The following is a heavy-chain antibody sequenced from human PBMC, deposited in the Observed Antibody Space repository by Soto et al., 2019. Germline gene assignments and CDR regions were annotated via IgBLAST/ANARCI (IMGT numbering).Heavy chain of an antibody. CDR1: GGTFSSYA. Sequence: QVQLVQSGAEVKKPGSSVKVSCKASGGTFSSYAIDWVRQAPGQGLEWMGGIIPIFGTTNYAQKLQGRVKLTADEPTRTAYMEMSTPRSEDTALYYCARGTVTGSEYNYYYYGMDVWGQGTTVTVSS. D-gene: IGHD1-1*01. J-gene: IGHJ6*02. CDR3: ARGTVTGSEYNYYYYGMDV. CDR2: IIPIFGTT. V-gene: IGHV1-69*12.